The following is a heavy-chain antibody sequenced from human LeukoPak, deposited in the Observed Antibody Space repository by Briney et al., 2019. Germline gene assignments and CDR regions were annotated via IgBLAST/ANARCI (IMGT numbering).Heavy chain of an antibody. J-gene: IGHJ4*02. CDR2: IYSSGST. Sequence: GSLRLSCAASGFSFSSYAMSWLRQPPGKGLEWIGSIYSSGSTYYNPSLKSRVTISVDTSKNQFSLNLSSVPASDTAVYYCARRGGSGRSFDYWGQGILVTVSS. CDR1: GFSFSSYA. CDR3: ARRGGSGRSFDY. V-gene: IGHV4-39*01. D-gene: IGHD3-10*01.